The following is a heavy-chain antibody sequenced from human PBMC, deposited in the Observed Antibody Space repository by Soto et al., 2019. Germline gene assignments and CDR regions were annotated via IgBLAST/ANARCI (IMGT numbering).Heavy chain of an antibody. V-gene: IGHV4-4*02. CDR3: ASSGIAAAGTLDY. CDR2: IYHSGST. J-gene: IGHJ4*02. Sequence: SETLSLTCAVSSGSISSSNWWSWVRQPPGKGLEWIGEIYHSGSTNYNPSLKSRVTISVDKSKNQFSLKLSSVTAADTAVYYCASSGIAAAGTLDYWGQGTLVTVSS. D-gene: IGHD6-13*01. CDR1: SGSISSSNW.